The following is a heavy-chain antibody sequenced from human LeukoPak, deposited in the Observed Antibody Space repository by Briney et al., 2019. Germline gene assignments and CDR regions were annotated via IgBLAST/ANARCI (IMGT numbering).Heavy chain of an antibody. D-gene: IGHD3-3*01. V-gene: IGHV4-39*01. CDR1: GGSISSSSYY. Sequence: SETLSLTCTVSGGSISSSSYYWGWIRQPPGKGLEWIGSIYYSGSTYYNPSLKSRVTISVDTSENQFSLKLSSVTAADTAVYYCASSDYDFWSGYYTGALSYYMDVWGKGTTVTVSS. CDR3: ASSDYDFWSGYYTGALSYYMDV. J-gene: IGHJ6*03. CDR2: IYYSGST.